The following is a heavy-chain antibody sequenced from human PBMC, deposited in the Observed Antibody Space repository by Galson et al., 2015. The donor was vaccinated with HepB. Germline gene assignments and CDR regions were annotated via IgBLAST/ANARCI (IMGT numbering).Heavy chain of an antibody. CDR3: ARDLHDAFDI. J-gene: IGHJ3*02. CDR1: GHTFTGFY. Sequence: SVKVSCKASGHTFTGFYIHWVRQAPGQGLEWMGWINPNSGGTNYAQGFQDRATMTSDTSISTAYMELSSLRSDDTAAYFCARDLHDAFDIWGQGTMVTVSS. CDR2: INPNSGGT. V-gene: IGHV1-2*02.